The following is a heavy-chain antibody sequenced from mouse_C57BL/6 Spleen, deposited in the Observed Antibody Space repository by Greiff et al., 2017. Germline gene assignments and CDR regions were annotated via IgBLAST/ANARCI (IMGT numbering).Heavy chain of an antibody. CDR3: ARGDYDYDEGGRGTWFAY. Sequence: QVHVKQPGAELVKPGASVKMSCKASGYTFTSYWITWVKQRPGQGLEWIGDIYPGSGSTNYNEKFKSKATLTVDTSSSTAYMQLSSLTSEDSAVYYCARGDYDYDEGGRGTWFAYWGQGTLVTVSA. J-gene: IGHJ3*01. CDR2: IYPGSGST. V-gene: IGHV1-55*01. D-gene: IGHD2-4*01. CDR1: GYTFTSYW.